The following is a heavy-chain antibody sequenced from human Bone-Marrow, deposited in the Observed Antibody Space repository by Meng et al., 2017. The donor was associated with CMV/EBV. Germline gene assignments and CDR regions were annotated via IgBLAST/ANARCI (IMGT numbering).Heavy chain of an antibody. CDR1: GFTFSSYA. Sequence: GESLKISCAASGFTFSSYAMSWVRQAPGKGLEWVSVIYSGGSSTYYADSVKGRFTISRDNSKNTLYLQMNSLKTEDTAVYYCTTAMTATTVTTGIPNWGQGTLVTVSS. CDR2: IYSGGSST. V-gene: IGHV3-23*03. J-gene: IGHJ4*02. D-gene: IGHD4-17*01. CDR3: TTAMTATTVTTGIPN.